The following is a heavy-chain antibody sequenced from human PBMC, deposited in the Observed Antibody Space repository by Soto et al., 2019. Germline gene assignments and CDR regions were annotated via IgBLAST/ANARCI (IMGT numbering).Heavy chain of an antibody. CDR1: GYTFTSYD. J-gene: IGHJ6*03. CDR3: ARGLLKVAPDHYYYYYMDV. Sequence: ASVKGSCKASGYTFTSYDINWVRQATGQGLEWMGWMNPNSGNTGYAQKFQGRVTMTRNTSISTAYMELSSLRSEDTAVYYCARGLLKVAPDHYYYYYMDVWGKGTTVTVSS. D-gene: IGHD2-2*01. CDR2: MNPNSGNT. V-gene: IGHV1-8*01.